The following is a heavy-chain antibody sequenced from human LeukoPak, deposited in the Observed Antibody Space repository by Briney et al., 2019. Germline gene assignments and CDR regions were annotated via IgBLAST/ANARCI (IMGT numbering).Heavy chain of an antibody. CDR3: ASRGYYDSSGYYPPEYYYYYYGMDV. CDR2: IIPILGIA. Sequence: SVKVSCKASGGTFSSYAISWVRQAPGQGLEWMGRIIPILGIANYAQKFQGRVTITADRSTSTAYMELSSLRSEDTAVYYCASRGYYDSSGYYPPEYYYYYYGMDVWGQGTTVTVSS. D-gene: IGHD3-22*01. J-gene: IGHJ6*02. V-gene: IGHV1-69*04. CDR1: GGTFSSYA.